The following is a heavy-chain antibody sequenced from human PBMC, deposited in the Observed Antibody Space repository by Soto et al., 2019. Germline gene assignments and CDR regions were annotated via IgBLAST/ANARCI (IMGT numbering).Heavy chain of an antibody. CDR3: AREGVPVYSCIAAAGFDN. Sequence: SVKVSCNASGGTFSSYAISWVRQAPGQGLEWLGGIIPIFGTANYAQKFQGRVTITADESTSTAYMELSSLRSEDTAVYYCAREGVPVYSCIAAAGFDNWGQGTLVTVSS. CDR1: GGTFSSYA. CDR2: IIPIFGTA. J-gene: IGHJ4*02. D-gene: IGHD6-13*01. V-gene: IGHV1-69*13.